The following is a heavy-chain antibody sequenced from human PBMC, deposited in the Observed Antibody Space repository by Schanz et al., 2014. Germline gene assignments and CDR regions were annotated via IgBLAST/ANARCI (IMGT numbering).Heavy chain of an antibody. Sequence: VQLVESGGGLVKPGGSLRLSCSASGVTFSSYAMSWVRQASGKGLEWVSAISGSGASTYYADSVKGRFTISRDNSKNTLYLQMNSLRAEDTAVYYCAKDQGSYGSGSYSYFDYWGQGTLATVSS. J-gene: IGHJ4*02. CDR2: ISGSGAST. V-gene: IGHV3-23*04. CDR1: GVTFSSYA. CDR3: AKDQGSYGSGSYSYFDY. D-gene: IGHD3-10*01.